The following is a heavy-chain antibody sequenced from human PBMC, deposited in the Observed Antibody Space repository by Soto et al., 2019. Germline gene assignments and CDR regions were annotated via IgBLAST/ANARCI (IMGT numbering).Heavy chain of an antibody. CDR1: GGSFSDYY. Sequence: SETLSLTCAVYGGSFSDYYWTWIRQPPGKGLEWIGEINHSGSTTYNPSLKSRVTISVDTSKNQFSLKLSSVTAADTAVYYCARGPNIRTFDYWGHGTLVTVSS. CDR2: INHSGST. J-gene: IGHJ4*01. V-gene: IGHV4-34*01. CDR3: ARGPNIRTFDY.